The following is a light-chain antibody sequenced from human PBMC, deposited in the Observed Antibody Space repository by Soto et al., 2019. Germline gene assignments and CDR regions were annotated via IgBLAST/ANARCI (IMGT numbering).Light chain of an antibody. CDR2: DVS. V-gene: IGLV2-14*01. J-gene: IGLJ2*01. CDR1: SSDVGGYHY. CDR3: SSSTSISTLVV. Sequence: QSALTQPASVSGSPGQSITISCTGTSSDVGGYHYGSWYQQHPGKAPKLMIYDVSNRRSGVSNRFAGSKSGNTASLTISGRQDEDEADDYCSSSTSISTLVVFGGGTKVTVI.